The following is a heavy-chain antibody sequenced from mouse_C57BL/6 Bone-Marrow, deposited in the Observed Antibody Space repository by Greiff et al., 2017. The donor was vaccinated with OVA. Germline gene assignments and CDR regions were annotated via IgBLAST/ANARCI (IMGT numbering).Heavy chain of an antibody. Sequence: QVQLQQPGAELVRPGTSVKLSCKASGYTFTSYWMHWVKQRPGQGLEWIGVIDPSDSYTNYNQKFKGKATLTVDTSSSTAYMQLSSLTSEDSAVSYCASPAYYSLYRYFDVWGTGTTVTVSS. CDR2: IDPSDSYT. CDR1: GYTFTSYW. J-gene: IGHJ1*03. V-gene: IGHV1-59*01. D-gene: IGHD2-12*01. CDR3: ASPAYYSLYRYFDV.